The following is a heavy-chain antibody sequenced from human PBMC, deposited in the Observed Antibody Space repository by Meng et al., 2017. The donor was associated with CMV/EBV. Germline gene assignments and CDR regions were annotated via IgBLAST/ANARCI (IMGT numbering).Heavy chain of an antibody. D-gene: IGHD3-3*01. V-gene: IGHV3-66*03. CDR2: IYSCGST. Sequence: GESLKISCAASGFTVSSNYMSWVRQAPGKGLEWVSVIYSCGSTYYADSVKGRFTISRDNSKNTLYLQMNSLRAEDTAVYYCARDKGEITIFGVVIIFRQGGAFDIWGQGTMVTVSS. CDR3: ARDKGEITIFGVVIIFRQGGAFDI. CDR1: GFTVSSNY. J-gene: IGHJ3*02.